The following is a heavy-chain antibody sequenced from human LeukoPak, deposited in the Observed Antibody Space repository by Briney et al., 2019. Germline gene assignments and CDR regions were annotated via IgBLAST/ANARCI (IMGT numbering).Heavy chain of an antibody. CDR3: AKDLDRDGYILGFDP. J-gene: IGHJ5*02. Sequence: PGGSLRLSCEASGFTFSIYAMSWVRQAPGKGLEWVSTISGSGGSTYYADSVKGRFTISRDNSKNTLYLQMNSLRAEDTAVYYCAKDLDRDGYILGFDPWGQGTLVTVSS. V-gene: IGHV3-23*01. CDR2: ISGSGGST. D-gene: IGHD5-12*01. CDR1: GFTFSIYA.